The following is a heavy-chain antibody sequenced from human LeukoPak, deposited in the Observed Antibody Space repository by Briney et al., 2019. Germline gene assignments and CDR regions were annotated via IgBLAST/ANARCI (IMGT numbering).Heavy chain of an antibody. J-gene: IGHJ5*02. D-gene: IGHD2-2*01. CDR1: GVSISSSSYY. V-gene: IGHV4-39*07. CDR3: ARDHQPFGWFDP. Sequence: SETLSLTCTVSGVSISSSSYYWGCIRQPPGKGLEWIGSIYYSGSTYYYPSLKSRVTISVDTSKNQFSLKLSSVTAADTAVYYCARDHQPFGWFDPWGQGTLVTVSS. CDR2: IYYSGST.